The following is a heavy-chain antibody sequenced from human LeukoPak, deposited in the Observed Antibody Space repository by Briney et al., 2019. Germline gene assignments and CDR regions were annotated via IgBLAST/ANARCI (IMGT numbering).Heavy chain of an antibody. Sequence: ASVKVSCKASGYTFTGSYMHWVRQAPGQGLERMGWINPNSGGTNYAQKFQGRVTMTRDTSISTAYMELSRLRSDDTAVYYCARDLGCESYLGSFDIWGQGTLVTVSS. V-gene: IGHV1-2*02. J-gene: IGHJ3*02. CDR3: ARDLGCESYLGSFDI. D-gene: IGHD1-26*01. CDR2: INPNSGGT. CDR1: GYTFTGSY.